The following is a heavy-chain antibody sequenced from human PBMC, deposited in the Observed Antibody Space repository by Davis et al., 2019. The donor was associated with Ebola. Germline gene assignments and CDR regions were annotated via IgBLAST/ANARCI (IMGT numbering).Heavy chain of an antibody. V-gene: IGHV4-39*01. Sequence: MPSETLSLTCTVSGGSISSSSYYWGWIRQPPGKGLEWIGSIYYSGSTYYNPSLKSRVTISVDTSKNQFSLKLSSVTPEDTAVYYCARVAGNLFDYWGQGTLVTVSS. CDR1: GGSISSSSYY. D-gene: IGHD1-7*01. CDR2: IYYSGST. CDR3: ARVAGNLFDY. J-gene: IGHJ4*02.